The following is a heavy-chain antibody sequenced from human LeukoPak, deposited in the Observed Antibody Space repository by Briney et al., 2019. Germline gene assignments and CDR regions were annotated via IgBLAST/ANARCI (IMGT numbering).Heavy chain of an antibody. CDR3: AKNLGAAYYYYGMDV. CDR2: IIPIFGTA. J-gene: IGHJ6*02. Sequence: GASVKVSCKASGGTFSSYAISWVRQAPGQGLEWMGGIIPIFGTANYAQKFQGRVTITADESTSTAYMELSSLRSEDTAVYYCAKNLGAAYYYYGMDVWGQGTLVTVSS. V-gene: IGHV1-69*01. CDR1: GGTFSSYA. D-gene: IGHD1-26*01.